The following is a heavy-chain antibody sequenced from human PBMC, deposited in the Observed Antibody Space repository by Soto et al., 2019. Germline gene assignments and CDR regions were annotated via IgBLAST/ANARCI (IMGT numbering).Heavy chain of an antibody. CDR3: ASARRDSRYYDYYWGSYSLPYYFGY. Sequence: ASVKVSCKAPGYTFTGYYMHWVRQAAGQGLEWMGWINPNSGGTNYAQKFQGWVTMTRDTSISTAYMELSRLRSDDTAVYYCASARRDSRYYDYYWGSYSLPYYFGYCGQGTLGTVSS. J-gene: IGHJ4*02. V-gene: IGHV1-2*04. CDR2: INPNSGGT. D-gene: IGHD3-16*01. CDR1: GYTFTGYY.